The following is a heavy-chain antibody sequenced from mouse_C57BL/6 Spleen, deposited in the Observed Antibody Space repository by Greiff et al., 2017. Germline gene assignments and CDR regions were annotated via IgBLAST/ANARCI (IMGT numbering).Heavy chain of an antibody. CDR1: GFTFSSYT. CDR2: ISGGGGNT. D-gene: IGHD4-1*01. CDR3: ARQVGLAY. V-gene: IGHV5-9*01. Sequence: EVQVVESGGGLVKPGGSLKLSCAASGFTFSSYTMSWVRQTPEKRLGWVATISGGGGNTYYPDSVKGRFTISRDNAKNTLYLQMSSLRSEDTALYYCARQVGLAYWGQGTLVTVSA. J-gene: IGHJ3*01.